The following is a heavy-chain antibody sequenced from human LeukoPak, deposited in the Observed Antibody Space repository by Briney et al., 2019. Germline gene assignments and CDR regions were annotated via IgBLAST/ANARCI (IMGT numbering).Heavy chain of an antibody. D-gene: IGHD6-19*01. CDR2: INWNGGST. CDR3: AKDQVAVASDY. CDR1: GFTFDDYG. V-gene: IGHV3-20*04. Sequence: GGSLRLSCAASGFTFDDYGMSWVRQAPGKGLEWVSGINWNGGSTGYADSVKGRFTISRDNAKNSLYLQMNSLRAEDTAVYYCAKDQVAVASDYWGQGTLVTVSS. J-gene: IGHJ4*02.